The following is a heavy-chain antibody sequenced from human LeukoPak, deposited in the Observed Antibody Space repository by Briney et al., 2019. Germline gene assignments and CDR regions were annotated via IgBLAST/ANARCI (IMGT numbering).Heavy chain of an antibody. Sequence: GESLKISCKGSGYSFTSYWIGWVRQMPGKGLEWMGIIYPGDSDTRYSPSFQGQVTISADKSTSTAYLQWSSLKASDTAMYYCAGQGDSSGYCFDYWGQGTLVTVSS. D-gene: IGHD3-22*01. CDR1: GYSFTSYW. J-gene: IGHJ4*02. CDR2: IYPGDSDT. CDR3: AGQGDSSGYCFDY. V-gene: IGHV5-51*01.